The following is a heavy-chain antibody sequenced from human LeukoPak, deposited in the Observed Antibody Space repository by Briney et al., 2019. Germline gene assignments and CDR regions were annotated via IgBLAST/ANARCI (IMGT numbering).Heavy chain of an antibody. J-gene: IGHJ5*02. CDR2: ITISGHTK. V-gene: IGHV3-48*03. Sequence: PGGSLRLSCAASGFDLSTYEMNWVRQAPGKGLEWIADITISGHTKNYADSVKGRFTISRDNARTSLYLQMNSLRAEYTGVYYCARGDPHADLWGQGTLVTVSS. CDR1: GFDLSTYE. CDR3: ARGDPHADL.